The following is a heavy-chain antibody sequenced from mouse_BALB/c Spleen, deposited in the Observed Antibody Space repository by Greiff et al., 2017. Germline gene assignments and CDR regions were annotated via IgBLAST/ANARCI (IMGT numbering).Heavy chain of an antibody. CDR1: GFSLTSYG. V-gene: IGHV2-9*02. Sequence: VQLQQSGPGLVAPSQSLSITCTVSGFSLTSYGVHWVRQPPGKGLEWLGVIWAGGSTNYNSALMSRLSISKDNSKSQVFLKMNSLQTDDTAMYYCARAGSRKDYAMDYWGQGTSVTVSS. D-gene: IGHD1-1*01. J-gene: IGHJ4*01. CDR3: ARAGSRKDYAMDY. CDR2: IWAGGST.